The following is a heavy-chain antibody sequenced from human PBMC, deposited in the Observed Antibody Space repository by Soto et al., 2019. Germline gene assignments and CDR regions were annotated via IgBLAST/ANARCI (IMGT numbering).Heavy chain of an antibody. D-gene: IGHD3-3*01. V-gene: IGHV4-59*01. CDR2: IYYSGST. CDR3: ARVLYYDFWSGYYTANWFDP. J-gene: IGHJ5*02. Sequence: SETLSLTCTVSGGSISSYYWSWIRQPPGKGLEWIGYIYYSGSTNYNPSLKSRVTISVDTSKNQFSLKLSSVTAADTAVYYCARVLYYDFWSGYYTANWFDPWGQGTLVTVSS. CDR1: GGSISSYY.